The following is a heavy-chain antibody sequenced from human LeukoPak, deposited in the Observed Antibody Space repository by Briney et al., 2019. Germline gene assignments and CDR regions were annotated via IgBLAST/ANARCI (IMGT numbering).Heavy chain of an antibody. CDR3: ARARRPPPQYDFWSGYYLKAFDI. CDR2: IYTSGST. CDR1: GGSISSYY. J-gene: IGHJ3*02. V-gene: IGHV4-4*07. Sequence: SETLSLTCTVSGGSISSYYWSWIRQPAGKGLEWIGRIYTSGSTNYNPSLKSRVTMSVDTSKNQFSLKLSSVTAADTAVYYCARARRPPPQYDFWSGYYLKAFDIWGQGTMVTVSS. D-gene: IGHD3-3*01.